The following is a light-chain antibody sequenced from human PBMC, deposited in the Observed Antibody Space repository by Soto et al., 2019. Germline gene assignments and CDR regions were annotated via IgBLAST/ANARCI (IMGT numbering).Light chain of an antibody. J-gene: IGKJ3*01. Sequence: TLSCRASQSVSSNYLAWYQQKPGQAPRLLIYGASTRATGIPARFSGSGSGTEFTLTISSLQSEDFAVYFCQQYNNWPPVTFGPGTKVDIK. CDR1: QSVSSN. CDR3: QQYNNWPPVT. CDR2: GAS. V-gene: IGKV3-15*01.